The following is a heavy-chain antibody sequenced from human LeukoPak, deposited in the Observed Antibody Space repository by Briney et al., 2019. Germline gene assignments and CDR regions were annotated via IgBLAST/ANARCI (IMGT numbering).Heavy chain of an antibody. CDR1: GGSISSNY. Sequence: SETLSLTCTVSGGSISSNYWAWIRQPPGQGLEWIAYIHSSGYTNYNPFLRSRVTISVDTSKNELSLKVTSVTAADTAVYYCAQRQGPTSGSYDYFDPWGQGTLVTVSS. V-gene: IGHV4-4*09. CDR3: AQRQGPTSGSYDYFDP. D-gene: IGHD1-26*01. CDR2: IHSSGYT. J-gene: IGHJ5*02.